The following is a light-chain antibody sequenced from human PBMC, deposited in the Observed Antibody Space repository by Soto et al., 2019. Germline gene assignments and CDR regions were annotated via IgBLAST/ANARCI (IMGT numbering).Light chain of an antibody. CDR1: SSDVGGYNS. CDR2: DVT. J-gene: IGLJ2*01. Sequence: QSALTQPPSASGSPGQSITISCTGTSSDVGGYNSVSWYQQYPGRAPKLMIYDVTNRPSGVSNRFSGSKSGNTASLTISGAEAEDEYYYNCTAGTNSTTIVFGGGTKLTVL. CDR3: TAGTNSTTIV. V-gene: IGLV2-14*03.